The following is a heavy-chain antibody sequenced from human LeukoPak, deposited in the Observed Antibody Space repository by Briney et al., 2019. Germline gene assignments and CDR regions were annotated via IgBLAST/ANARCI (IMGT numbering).Heavy chain of an antibody. CDR1: GGSFSGYY. D-gene: IGHD3-10*01. J-gene: IGHJ5*02. Sequence: SETLSLTCAVYGGSFSGYYWSWIRQPPGKGLEWIGEINHSGSTNYNPSLKSRVTISVDTSKNQFSLKLSSVTAADTAVYYCARVGYYGSRSSPWGQGTLVTVSS. CDR3: ARVGYYGSRSSP. CDR2: INHSGST. V-gene: IGHV4-34*01.